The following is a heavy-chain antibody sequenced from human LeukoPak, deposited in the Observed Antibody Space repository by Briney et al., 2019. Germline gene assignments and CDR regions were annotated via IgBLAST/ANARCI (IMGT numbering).Heavy chain of an antibody. CDR3: ARQLTRYSEYYFDI. CDR2: IYYSGST. Sequence: SETLSLTCTVSGGSISSSSYYWSWIRQPPGKGLEWIGYIYYSGSTNYNPSLKSRVTISVDTSQNQFSLKLSSVTAADTAVYYCARQLTRYSEYYFDIWGQGTLVTVSS. J-gene: IGHJ4*02. D-gene: IGHD2-21*01. V-gene: IGHV4-61*05. CDR1: GGSISSSSYY.